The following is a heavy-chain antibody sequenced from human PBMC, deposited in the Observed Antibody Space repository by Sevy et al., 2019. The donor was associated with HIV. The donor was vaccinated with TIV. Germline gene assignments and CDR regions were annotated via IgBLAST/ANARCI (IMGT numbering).Heavy chain of an antibody. CDR1: GFTFSSYA. V-gene: IGHV3-30-3*01. D-gene: IGHD3-22*01. J-gene: IGHJ4*02. Sequence: GGSLRLPCAASGFTFSSYAMHWVRQAPGKGLEWVAVISYDGSNKYYADSVKGRFTISRDNSKNTLYLQMNSLRAEDTAVYYCARDKRTYYYDSSGYPDYWGQGTLVTVSS. CDR2: ISYDGSNK. CDR3: ARDKRTYYYDSSGYPDY.